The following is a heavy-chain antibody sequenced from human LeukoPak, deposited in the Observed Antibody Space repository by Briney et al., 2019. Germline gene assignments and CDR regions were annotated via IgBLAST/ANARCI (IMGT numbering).Heavy chain of an antibody. J-gene: IGHJ4*02. V-gene: IGHV1-18*01. CDR3: ARSRKNVFWSGYYKDY. Sequence: ASVKVSCKASGYTFTSYGISWVRQAPGQGLEWMGWISAYNGNTNYAQKLQGRVTMTTDTSTSTAYMELRSLRSDDTAVYYCARSRKNVFWSGYYKDYWGQGPLVTVSS. CDR2: ISAYNGNT. CDR1: GYTFTSYG. D-gene: IGHD3-3*01.